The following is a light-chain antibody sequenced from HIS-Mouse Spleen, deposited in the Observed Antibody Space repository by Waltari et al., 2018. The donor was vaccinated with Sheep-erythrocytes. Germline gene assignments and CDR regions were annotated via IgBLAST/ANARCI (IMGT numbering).Light chain of an antibody. CDR1: QSVSSN. V-gene: IGKV3-15*01. Sequence: EIVMTQSPATLSVSPGERATLSCRASQSVSSNLAWYQQKPGQAPRLLIYGASTRATCIPARFSGRGSGTEFTLTISSMQSEDFAVYYCQQYNNWPWTFGQGTKVEIK. CDR3: QQYNNWPWT. CDR2: GAS. J-gene: IGKJ1*01.